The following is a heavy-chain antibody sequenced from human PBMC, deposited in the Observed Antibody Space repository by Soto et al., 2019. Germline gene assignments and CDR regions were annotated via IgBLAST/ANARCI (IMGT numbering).Heavy chain of an antibody. J-gene: IGHJ4*02. Sequence: GGSLRLSCAASGFTVSSNYMSWVRQAPGKGLEWVSVIYSGGSTYYADSVKGRFTISRDNSKNTLYLQMNSLRAEDTAVYYCARDKPYDSSGYYYEYYFDYWGQGTLVTVSS. V-gene: IGHV3-53*01. D-gene: IGHD3-22*01. CDR3: ARDKPYDSSGYYYEYYFDY. CDR1: GFTVSSNY. CDR2: IYSGGST.